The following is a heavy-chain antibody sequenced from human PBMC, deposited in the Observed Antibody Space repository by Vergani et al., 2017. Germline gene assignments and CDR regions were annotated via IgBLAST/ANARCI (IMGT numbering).Heavy chain of an antibody. CDR1: GFTFSNAW. CDR3: TTDQTGDIVVVPVWHYGMDV. V-gene: IGHV3-15*01. J-gene: IGHJ6*02. Sequence: EVQLVESGGGLVKPGGSLRISCAASGFTFSNAWMSWVRQAPGKGLEWVGRIKSKTDGGTTDYAAPVKGRFTISRDDSKNTLYLQMNSLKTEDTAVYYCTTDQTGDIVVVPVWHYGMDVWGQGTTVTVSS. CDR2: IKSKTDGGTT. D-gene: IGHD2-2*01.